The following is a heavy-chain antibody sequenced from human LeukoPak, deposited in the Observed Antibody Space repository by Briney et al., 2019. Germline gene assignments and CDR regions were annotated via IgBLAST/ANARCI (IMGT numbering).Heavy chain of an antibody. J-gene: IGHJ4*02. CDR1: GFTVSSNY. D-gene: IGHD2-15*01. CDR3: ARARIYCSGGSCYPYYFDY. Sequence: GGSLRLSCAASGFTVSSNYMSWVRRAPGKGLEWVSVIYSGGSTYYADSVKGRFTISRDNSKNTLYLQMNSLRAEDTAVYYCARARIYCSGGSCYPYYFDYWGQGTLVTVSS. CDR2: IYSGGST. V-gene: IGHV3-53*01.